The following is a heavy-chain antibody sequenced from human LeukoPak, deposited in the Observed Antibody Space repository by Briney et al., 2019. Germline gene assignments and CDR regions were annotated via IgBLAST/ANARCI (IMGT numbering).Heavy chain of an antibody. D-gene: IGHD3-22*01. J-gene: IGHJ4*02. Sequence: GGSLRLSCAASGFTVSNTFMSWVRQAPGKGLEWVSVIYSVGTTYYSASVKGRFTISRDNSKNTLYLQMDSLSAEDTALYYCASAAPHDCSPRTCRLFDYWGQGTVVTVAS. CDR2: IYSVGTT. CDR3: ASAAPHDCSPRTCRLFDY. CDR1: GFTVSNTF. V-gene: IGHV3-53*01.